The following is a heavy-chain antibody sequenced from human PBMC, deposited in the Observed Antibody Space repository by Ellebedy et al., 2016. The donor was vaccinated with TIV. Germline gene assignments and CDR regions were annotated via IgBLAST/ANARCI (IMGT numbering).Heavy chain of an antibody. J-gene: IGHJ4*02. CDR1: GFTFSDHY. CDR3: AREAWDGDYYVDY. D-gene: IGHD4-17*01. V-gene: IGHV3-72*01. CDR2: TKNRANSYTI. Sequence: GESLKISCAASGFTFSDHYMDWVRLAPGKGLEWIGRTKNRANSYTIEYAASVKGRFTISRDNSKNTLYLQMNSLRAEDTAVYYCAREAWDGDYYVDYWGQGTLVTVST.